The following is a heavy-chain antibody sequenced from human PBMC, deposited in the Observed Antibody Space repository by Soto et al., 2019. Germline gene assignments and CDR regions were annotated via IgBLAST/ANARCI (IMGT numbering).Heavy chain of an antibody. CDR1: GASINSYY. D-gene: IGHD4-4*01. J-gene: IGHJ4*02. CDR3: ARTTGRHLDF. CDR2: IXXXXXA. V-gene: IGHV4-59*04. Sequence: PSETRSLTCSVSGASINSYYWSWFRQPPGKGRXXIXXIXXXXXAXXXPSLGTRVTFPVDTSKNQFSLTLYSVTAADTAVYYCARTTGRHLDFWGQGILVTASS.